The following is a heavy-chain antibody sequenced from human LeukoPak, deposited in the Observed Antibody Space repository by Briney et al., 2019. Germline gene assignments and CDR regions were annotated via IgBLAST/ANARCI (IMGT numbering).Heavy chain of an antibody. CDR2: TYYRSKWYN. CDR1: GDSVSSNSAA. J-gene: IGHJ6*02. CDR3: ARSGGASYSSSHWWSYYYGMDV. V-gene: IGHV6-1*01. Sequence: SQTLSLTCAISGDSVSSNSAAWNWIRQSPSRGLEWLGRTYYRSKWYNDYAVSVKSRITINPDTSKNQFSLKLSSVTAADTAVYYCARSGGASYSSSHWWSYYYGMDVWGQGTTVTVSS. D-gene: IGHD6-13*01.